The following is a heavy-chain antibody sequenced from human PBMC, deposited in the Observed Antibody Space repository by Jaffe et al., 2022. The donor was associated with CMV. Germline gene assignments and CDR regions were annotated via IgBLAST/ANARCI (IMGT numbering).Heavy chain of an antibody. J-gene: IGHJ4*02. V-gene: IGHV1-2*02. CDR1: GYTFTGYY. CDR2: INPNSGGT. Sequence: QVQLVQSGAEVKKPGASVKVSCKASGYTFTGYYMHWVRQAPGQGLEWMGWINPNSGGTNYAQKFQGRVTMTRDTSISTAYMELSRLRSDDTAVYYCARDGEGSWPSGGFDYWGQGTLVTVSS. CDR3: ARDGEGSWPSGGFDY. D-gene: IGHD6-13*01.